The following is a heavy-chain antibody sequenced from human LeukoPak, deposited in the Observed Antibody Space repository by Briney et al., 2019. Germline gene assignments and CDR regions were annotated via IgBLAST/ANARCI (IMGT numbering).Heavy chain of an antibody. D-gene: IGHD3-10*01. Sequence: GGSLRLSCVVSGFLFSHYTMTWVRQGPGKGLEWVSSINGSGDATLYADSVMGRFTISRDNAKNTVSLQMNNLRDEDTAVYYCAKSDCGSDGCKLLNYWGQGTLVIASS. V-gene: IGHV3-23*01. CDR2: INGSGDAT. CDR1: GFLFSHYT. CDR3: AKSDCGSDGCKLLNY. J-gene: IGHJ4*02.